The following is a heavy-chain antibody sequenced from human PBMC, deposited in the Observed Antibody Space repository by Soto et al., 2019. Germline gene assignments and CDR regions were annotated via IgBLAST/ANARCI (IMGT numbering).Heavy chain of an antibody. CDR2: IYSGGST. Sequence: GGSLRLSCAASGFTVSSNYMSWVRQAPGKGLEWVSVIYSGGSTYYADSVKGRFTISRDNSKNTLYLQMNSLRAEDTAVYYCASEGYSSSSYYYYYMDVWGKGTTVTVSS. J-gene: IGHJ6*03. CDR1: GFTVSSNY. V-gene: IGHV3-66*01. CDR3: ASEGYSSSSYYYYYMDV. D-gene: IGHD6-6*01.